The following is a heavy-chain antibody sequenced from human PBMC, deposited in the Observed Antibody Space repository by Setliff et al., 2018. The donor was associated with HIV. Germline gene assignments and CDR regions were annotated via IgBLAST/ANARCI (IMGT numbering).Heavy chain of an antibody. CDR2: IDYSGNT. Sequence: SETLSLTCSVSGGSIRSGSYYWDWIRQPPGKGLEWIGSIDYSGNTHYNPSLKSRVTISVDTSKNQFSLKLSSVTAADTAVYYCARRDHYYYYMDVWGKGTTVTVS. J-gene: IGHJ6*03. CDR1: GGSIRSGSYY. CDR3: ARRDHYYYYMDV. V-gene: IGHV4-39*07. D-gene: IGHD2-21*02.